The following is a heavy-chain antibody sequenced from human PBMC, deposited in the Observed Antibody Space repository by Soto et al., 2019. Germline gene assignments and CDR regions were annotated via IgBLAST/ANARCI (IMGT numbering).Heavy chain of an antibody. CDR3: AKEWGGFSSGWIIDF. J-gene: IGHJ4*02. Sequence: EVQLLESGGGLVQPGGSLRLSCAASGFTFAGYAMTWVRQAPGRGLGWVSSITNGGGGRTYYADSVRGPFPISRDNSKNTLYLQMNNLRAEDTAVYYCAKEWGGFSSGWIIDFWGQGTLVTVSS. V-gene: IGHV3-23*01. CDR1: GFTFAGYA. CDR2: ITNGGGGRT. D-gene: IGHD6-19*01.